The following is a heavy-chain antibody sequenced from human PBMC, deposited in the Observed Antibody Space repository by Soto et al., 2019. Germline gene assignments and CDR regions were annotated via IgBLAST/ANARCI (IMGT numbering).Heavy chain of an antibody. D-gene: IGHD4-17*01. CDR1: GGAFGRYS. V-gene: IGHV1-69*01. J-gene: IGHJ4*02. Sequence: QVQLEQSGPEVKRPGTSVKVSCKASGGAFGRYSVSWVRQAPGQGLEWIGGVIPVFNTSNYSLKFQGRVAISADESTSTVFMELRSLRSEDTALYYCAQGDEMTAVTIFEYWGQGTLVTVSS. CDR3: AQGDEMTAVTIFEY. CDR2: VIPVFNTS.